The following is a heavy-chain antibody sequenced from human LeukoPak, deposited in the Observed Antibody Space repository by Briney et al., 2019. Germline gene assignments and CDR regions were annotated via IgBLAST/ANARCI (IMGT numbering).Heavy chain of an antibody. D-gene: IGHD6-13*01. CDR3: ARDIEAAGLFLDY. CDR2: TKYEGSEK. J-gene: IGHJ4*02. V-gene: IGHV3-7*01. CDR1: GFPLSSYW. Sequence: GGSLRLSCAASGFPLSSYWMSWVRQAPGKGLEWEANTKYEGSEKYYVDSVKGRLTISRDNAKNSLYLKMNSLRAEDTAVYYCARDIEAAGLFLDYWGQGTLVTVSS.